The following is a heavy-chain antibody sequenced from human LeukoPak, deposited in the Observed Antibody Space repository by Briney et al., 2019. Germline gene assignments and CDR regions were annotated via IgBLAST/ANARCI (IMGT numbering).Heavy chain of an antibody. CDR2: VKQDGSEK. J-gene: IGHJ3*02. CDR3: ARAVVGAIHDAFDI. V-gene: IGHV3-7*01. CDR1: GFTFSSYW. D-gene: IGHD1-26*01. Sequence: GGSLRLSCAASGFTFSSYWMSWVRQAPGKGLEWVANVKQDGSEKYYVDSVKGRFTISRDNAKNSLYLQMNSLRAEDTAAYYCARAVVGAIHDAFDIWGQGTMVTVSS.